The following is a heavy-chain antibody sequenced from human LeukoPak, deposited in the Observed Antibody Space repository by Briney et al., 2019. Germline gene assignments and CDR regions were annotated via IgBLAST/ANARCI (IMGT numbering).Heavy chain of an antibody. V-gene: IGHV3-48*01. Sequence: GGSLRLSCAASGFTFSSYGMSWVRQAPGKGLEWVSYISGSSSTIYYADSVKGRFTISRDNAKNSLYLQMNSLRAEDTAVYYCARQWLPTSSMDVWGKGTTVTVSS. CDR3: ARQWLPTSSMDV. D-gene: IGHD6-19*01. CDR2: ISGSSSTI. CDR1: GFTFSSYG. J-gene: IGHJ6*03.